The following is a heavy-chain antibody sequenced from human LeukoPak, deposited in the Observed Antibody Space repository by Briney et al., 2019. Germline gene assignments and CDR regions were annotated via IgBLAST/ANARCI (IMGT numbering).Heavy chain of an antibody. CDR1: GFTFDDYA. J-gene: IGHJ3*02. V-gene: IGHV3-9*01. D-gene: IGHD3-16*01. CDR3: AKTYGGYVKDAFDI. Sequence: GRSLRLSCAASGFTFDDYAMHWVRQAPGKGLEWVSGISWNSGSIGYADSVKGRFTISRDNAKNSLYLQINSLRAEDTALYYCAKTYGGYVKDAFDIWGQGTMVTVSS. CDR2: ISWNSGSI.